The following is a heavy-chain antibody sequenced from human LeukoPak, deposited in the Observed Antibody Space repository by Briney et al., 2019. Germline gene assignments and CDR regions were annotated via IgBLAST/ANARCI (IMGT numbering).Heavy chain of an antibody. V-gene: IGHV4-39*07. Sequence: SETLSLTCIVSGGSISSISSNNYHWGWIRQPPGKGLEWIGSIYYSGSTYYNPSLKSRVTISVDTSKNQFSLKLTSVTAADTAVYYCARYSSGWFWYFDLWGRGTLVTVSS. J-gene: IGHJ2*01. CDR3: ARYSSGWFWYFDL. CDR1: GGSISSISSNNYH. CDR2: IYYSGST. D-gene: IGHD6-19*01.